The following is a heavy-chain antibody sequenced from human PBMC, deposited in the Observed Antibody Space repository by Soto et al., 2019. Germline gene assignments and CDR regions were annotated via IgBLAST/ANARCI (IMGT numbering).Heavy chain of an antibody. CDR3: AGGTGRRAGYYYYGMDV. J-gene: IGHJ6*02. V-gene: IGHV1-69*02. CDR1: GGTFSSYT. Sequence: QVQLVQSGAEVKKPGSSVKVSCKASGGTFSSYTISWVRQAPGQGLEWMGRIIPILGIANYAQKFQGRVTITADKSTSTAYREVSSLRSEDTAVYYCAGGTGRRAGYYYYGMDVWGQGTTVTVSS. CDR2: IIPILGIA. D-gene: IGHD1-1*01.